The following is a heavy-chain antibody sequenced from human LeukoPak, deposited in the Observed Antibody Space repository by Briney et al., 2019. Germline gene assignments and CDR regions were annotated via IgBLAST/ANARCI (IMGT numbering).Heavy chain of an antibody. CDR3: ARDGGSRYYDSSGYSPEGTIAGDG. CDR1: GFTFSSYA. Sequence: PERSLRLSCAASGFTFSSYAMYWVRQAPGKGLEWVTIISYDGSNKYYADSVKGRFTISRDNSKNTLYLQMNNLRAEDTAVYYCARDGGSRYYDSSGYSPEGTIAGDGWGQGTLVTVSS. D-gene: IGHD3-22*01. V-gene: IGHV3-30*14. J-gene: IGHJ4*02. CDR2: ISYDGSNK.